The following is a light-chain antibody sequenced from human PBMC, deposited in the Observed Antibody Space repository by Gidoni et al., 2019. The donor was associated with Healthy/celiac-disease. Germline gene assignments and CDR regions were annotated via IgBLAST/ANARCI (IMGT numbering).Light chain of an antibody. J-gene: IGKJ1*01. Sequence: DIQMTQSPSSLSASVGDRVTITCRASQSISSYLNWYQQKPGKAPKLLIYAASSLQSGVPSRFSGSGSGTDFTLTISSLQPEDFATYYCQQSYSTPQGRTFGQGTKVEIK. V-gene: IGKV1-39*01. CDR3: QQSYSTPQGRT. CDR2: AAS. CDR1: QSISSY.